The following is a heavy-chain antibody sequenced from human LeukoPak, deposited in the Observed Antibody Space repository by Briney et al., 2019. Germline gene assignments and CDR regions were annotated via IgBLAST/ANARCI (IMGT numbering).Heavy chain of an antibody. Sequence: GGSLRLSRAASGFTFSSYAMSWVRQAPGKGLEWVSAISGSGGSTYYADSVKGRFTISRDNSKNTLYLQMNSLRAEDTAVYYCAKDLGYSYGQSLDYWGQGTLVTVSS. D-gene: IGHD5-18*01. CDR1: GFTFSSYA. J-gene: IGHJ4*02. CDR3: AKDLGYSYGQSLDY. CDR2: ISGSGGST. V-gene: IGHV3-23*01.